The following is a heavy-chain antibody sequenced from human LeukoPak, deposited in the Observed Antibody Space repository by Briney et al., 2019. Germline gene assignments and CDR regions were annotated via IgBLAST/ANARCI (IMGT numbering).Heavy chain of an antibody. CDR2: IKQDGSEK. J-gene: IGHJ5*02. D-gene: IGHD5-18*01. CDR1: GFTFSSYW. CDR3: ARVGYSYGFNWFDP. V-gene: IGHV3-7*01. Sequence: GSLRLSCAASGFTFSSYWMSWVRQAPGKGLEWVANIKQDGSEKYYVDSVKGRFTISRDNAKNSLYLQMNSLRAEDTAVYYCARVGYSYGFNWFDPWGQGTLVTVSS.